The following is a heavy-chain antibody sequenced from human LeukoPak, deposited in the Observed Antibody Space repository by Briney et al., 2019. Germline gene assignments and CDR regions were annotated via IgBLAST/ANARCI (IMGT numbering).Heavy chain of an antibody. CDR1: GFTFSSHA. D-gene: IGHD6-13*01. V-gene: IGHV3-23*01. J-gene: IGHJ4*02. CDR3: AKGIAAAGRSASDY. Sequence: GGSLRLSCAASGFTFSSHAMSWVRQAPGKGLEWVSAISGSGGSTYYADSVKGRFTISRDNSKNTLYLQMNSLRAEDTAVYYCAKGIAAAGRSASDYWGQGTLVTVSS. CDR2: ISGSGGST.